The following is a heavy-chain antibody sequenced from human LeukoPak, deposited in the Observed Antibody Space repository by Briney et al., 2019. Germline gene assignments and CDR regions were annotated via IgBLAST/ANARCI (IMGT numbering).Heavy chain of an antibody. Sequence: PGRSLRLSCAASGFTFSSYAMHWVRQAPGKGLEWVAVISYDGSNKYYADSVRGRFTISRDNSKNTLYLQMNSLRAEDTAVYYCARDMRKDSGSLLDYWGQGTLVTVSS. CDR2: ISYDGSNK. CDR1: GFTFSSYA. J-gene: IGHJ4*02. D-gene: IGHD1-26*01. V-gene: IGHV3-30*01. CDR3: ARDMRKDSGSLLDY.